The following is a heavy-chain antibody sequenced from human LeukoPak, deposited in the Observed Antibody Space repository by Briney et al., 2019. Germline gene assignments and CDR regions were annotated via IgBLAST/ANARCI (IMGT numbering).Heavy chain of an antibody. J-gene: IGHJ4*02. D-gene: IGHD1-26*01. V-gene: IGHV4-59*01. Sequence: SETLSLTCTVSGGSISSYYWSWIRQPPGKGLEWIGYIYYSGSTNCNPSLKSRVTISVDTSKNQFSLKLSSVTAADTAVYYCAREWYRVAILDYWGQGTLVTVSS. CDR2: IYYSGST. CDR3: AREWYRVAILDY. CDR1: GGSISSYY.